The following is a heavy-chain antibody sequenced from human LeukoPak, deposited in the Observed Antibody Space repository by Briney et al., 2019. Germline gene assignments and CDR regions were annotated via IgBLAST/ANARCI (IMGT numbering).Heavy chain of an antibody. V-gene: IGHV3-48*01. D-gene: IGHD6-6*01. J-gene: IGHJ4*02. CDR3: ARRSSSPHILIDY. Sequence: PGGSLRLSCAASEFTFSSYSMNWVRQAPGKGLEWVSYITNSGNSKSYADSVKGRFTISRDNTKNSLYLQMNGLRAEDTAVYYCARRSSSPHILIDYWGQGTLVTVSS. CDR1: EFTFSSYS. CDR2: ITNSGNSK.